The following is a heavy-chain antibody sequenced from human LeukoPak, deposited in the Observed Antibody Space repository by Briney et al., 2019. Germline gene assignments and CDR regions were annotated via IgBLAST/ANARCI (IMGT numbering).Heavy chain of an antibody. CDR3: AKDGGGYCSSTSCYGRGYFDY. D-gene: IGHD2-2*01. CDR2: IRYDGSNK. V-gene: IGHV3-30*02. Sequence: GGSLRLSCAASGFTFSSYGMHWVRQAPGKGLEWEAFIRYDGSNKYYADSVKGRFTISRDNSKNTLYLQMNSLRAEDTAVYYCAKDGGGYCSSTSCYGRGYFDYWGQGTLVTVSS. J-gene: IGHJ4*02. CDR1: GFTFSSYG.